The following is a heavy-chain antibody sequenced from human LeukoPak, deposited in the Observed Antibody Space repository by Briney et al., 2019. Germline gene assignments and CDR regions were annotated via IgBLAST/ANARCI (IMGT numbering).Heavy chain of an antibody. D-gene: IGHD1-26*01. CDR2: ISYDGSNK. CDR3: ARDFSGSYYGTTDYRMDV. CDR1: GFTFSSYA. J-gene: IGHJ6*02. Sequence: GRSLRLSCAASGFTFSSYAMHWVRQAPGKGLEWVAVISYDGSNKYYADSVKGRFTISRDNSKNTLYLQMNSLRAEDTAVYYCARDFSGSYYGTTDYRMDVWGQGTTVTVSS. V-gene: IGHV3-30-3*01.